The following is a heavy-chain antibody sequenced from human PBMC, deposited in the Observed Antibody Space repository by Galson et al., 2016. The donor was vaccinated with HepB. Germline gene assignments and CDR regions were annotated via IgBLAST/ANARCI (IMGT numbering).Heavy chain of an antibody. CDR1: GGSISSGNYH. V-gene: IGHV4-39*01. D-gene: IGHD6-19*01. Sequence: SETLSLTCTVSGGSISSGNYHWSWIRQPPGKGLEWIESIYYSGSTYYNPSLKSRVTIAVDTSKNQFSLKLSSVTAADTAVYYCARHGEAVAGIAFDYWGQGTLVTVSS. CDR2: IYYSGST. J-gene: IGHJ4*02. CDR3: ARHGEAVAGIAFDY.